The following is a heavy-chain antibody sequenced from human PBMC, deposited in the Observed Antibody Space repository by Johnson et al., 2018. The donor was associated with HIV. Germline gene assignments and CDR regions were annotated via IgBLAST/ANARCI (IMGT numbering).Heavy chain of an antibody. CDR3: ARDPDPFREYHGDAFDI. D-gene: IGHD3-10*01. V-gene: IGHV3-30*19. CDR2: IWYDGSNK. CDR1: GFTFSYYG. J-gene: IGHJ3*02. Sequence: VQLVESGGGVVQPGRSLRLSCAASGFTFSYYGIHWVRQAPGKGLEWVAVIWYDGSNKYYADSVKGRFTISRDSSKDTLYVQMNSLRGEDTAVYYCARDPDPFREYHGDAFDIWGQGTVVTVSS.